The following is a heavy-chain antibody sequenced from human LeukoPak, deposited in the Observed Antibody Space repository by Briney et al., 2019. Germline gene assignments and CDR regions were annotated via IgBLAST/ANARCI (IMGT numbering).Heavy chain of an antibody. CDR2: IYTGGTV. CDR3: ARASTKSPLRFVLLFDH. CDR1: GFNVNRNY. D-gene: IGHD3-10*01. J-gene: IGHJ4*02. V-gene: IGHV3-53*01. Sequence: PGGSLRLSCTLSGFNVNRNYMGWVRQAPGKGLEWVSVIYTGGTVHYADSVKGRFTISRDDSKNTLYLQMSHLRAEDTAVYYCARASTKSPLRFVLLFDHWGQGTLVTVFS.